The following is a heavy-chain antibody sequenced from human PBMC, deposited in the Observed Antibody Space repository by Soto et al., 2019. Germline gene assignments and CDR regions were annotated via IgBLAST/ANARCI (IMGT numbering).Heavy chain of an antibody. CDR2: IYYSGST. V-gene: IGHV4-39*01. D-gene: IGHD6-13*01. CDR3: AIGYGSSRYYFDY. CDR1: GGSISSSSYY. Sequence: SETLSLTCTVSGGSISSSSYYWGWIRQPPGKGLEWIGSIYYSGSTYYNPSLKSRVTISVDTSKNQFSLKLSSVTAADTAVYYCAIGYGSSRYYFDYWGQGTLVTVSS. J-gene: IGHJ4*02.